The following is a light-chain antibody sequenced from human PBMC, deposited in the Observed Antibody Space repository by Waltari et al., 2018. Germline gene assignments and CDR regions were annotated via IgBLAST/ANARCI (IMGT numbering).Light chain of an antibody. V-gene: IGKV1-33*01. J-gene: IGKJ2*01. Sequence: DIQMTQSPSCLSASVGDRVTITCQASQDISNYLNWYQQKPGKAPKLLIYDASNLETGVPSRFSGSGSGTDFTVTISSLQPEDIATYYCQQYDNLSYTFGQGTKLEIK. CDR3: QQYDNLSYT. CDR2: DAS. CDR1: QDISNY.